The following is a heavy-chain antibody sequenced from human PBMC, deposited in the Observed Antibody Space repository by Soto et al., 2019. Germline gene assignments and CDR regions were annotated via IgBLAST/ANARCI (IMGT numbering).Heavy chain of an antibody. CDR2: ISVYNGNT. J-gene: IGHJ5*02. V-gene: IGHV1-18*01. CDR1: GYTFTSYA. Sequence: ASVKVSCKASGYTFTSYAISWVRQAPGQGLEWMGWISVYNGNTRYAQKVQDRVTMSTDTSTSTVYLELRSLRSDDTAVYYCARDFAVTMPRGGVRFDPWGQGTLVTVSS. D-gene: IGHD3-10*01. CDR3: ARDFAVTMPRGGVRFDP.